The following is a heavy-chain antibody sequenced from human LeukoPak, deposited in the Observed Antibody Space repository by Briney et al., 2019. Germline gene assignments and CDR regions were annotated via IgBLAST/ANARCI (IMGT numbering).Heavy chain of an antibody. CDR1: GYTFTSYD. CDR3: ARQRFTTRAYAGNWFDP. V-gene: IGHV1-8*03. D-gene: IGHD3-16*01. J-gene: IGHJ5*02. Sequence: GASVTVSCKASGYTFTSYDINWVRQATGQGLEWMGWMNPNSGNTGYAQKFQGRVTITRNTSISTAYMELSSLRSEDTAVYYCARQRFTTRAYAGNWFDPWGQGTLVTVSS. CDR2: MNPNSGNT.